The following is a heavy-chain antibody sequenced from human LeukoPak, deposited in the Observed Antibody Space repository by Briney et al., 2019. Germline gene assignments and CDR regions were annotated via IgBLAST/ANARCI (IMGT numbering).Heavy chain of an antibody. Sequence: GSSVKVSCKASGGTFSSYAISWVRQAPGQGLEWMGGIIPIFGTANYAQKFQGRVTITADESTSTAYMELSSLRSEDTAVYYCARLPHPHSKFIAAAGKRGDYWGQGTLVTVPS. D-gene: IGHD6-13*01. CDR3: ARLPHPHSKFIAAAGKRGDY. CDR1: GGTFSSYA. V-gene: IGHV1-69*01. J-gene: IGHJ4*02. CDR2: IIPIFGTA.